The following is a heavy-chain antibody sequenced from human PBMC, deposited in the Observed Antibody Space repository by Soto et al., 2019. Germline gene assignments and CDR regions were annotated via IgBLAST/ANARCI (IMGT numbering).Heavy chain of an antibody. Sequence: SETLSLTCAVYGGSFSGYTWAWIRQPPGKALEWIGHTYHSGNPYYNPSLKSRVIISVDRSKNQFSLKVRSVTAADTAVYYCARETKGDYVGFFAPGGKGFRVPVSS. J-gene: IGHJ5*02. D-gene: IGHD2-21*01. V-gene: IGHV4-34*01. CDR2: TYHSGNP. CDR1: GGSFSGYT. CDR3: ARETKGDYVGFFAP.